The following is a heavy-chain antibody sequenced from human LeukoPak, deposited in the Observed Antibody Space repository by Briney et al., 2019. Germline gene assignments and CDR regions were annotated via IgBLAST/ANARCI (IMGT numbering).Heavy chain of an antibody. J-gene: IGHJ4*02. CDR2: ISYDGSNK. CDR1: GFTFSSYA. Sequence: GGSLRLSCAASGFTFSSYAMHWVRQAPGKGLEWVAVISYDGSNKYYADSVKGRFTISRDNAKSTLCLQMNSLRDEDTAMYYCARDPGTGMGRALDYWGQGTLVTVSS. V-gene: IGHV3-30-3*01. D-gene: IGHD5-18*01. CDR3: ARDPGTGMGRALDY.